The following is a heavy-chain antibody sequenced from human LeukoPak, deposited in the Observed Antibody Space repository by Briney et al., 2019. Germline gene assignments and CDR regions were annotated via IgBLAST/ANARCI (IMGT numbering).Heavy chain of an antibody. CDR1: GGSISSGSYY. CDR2: IYTSGST. CDR3: ARFSYDSSGYYGSNY. D-gene: IGHD3-22*01. J-gene: IGHJ4*02. V-gene: IGHV4-61*02. Sequence: SQTLSLTCTVSGGSISSGSYYWSWIRQPAGKGLEWIGRIYTSGSTNYNPSLKSRVTISVDTSKNQFSLKLSYVTAADTAVYYCARFSYDSSGYYGSNYWGQGTLVTVSS.